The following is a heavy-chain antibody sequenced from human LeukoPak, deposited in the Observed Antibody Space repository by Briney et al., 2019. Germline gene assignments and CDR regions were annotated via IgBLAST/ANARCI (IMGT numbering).Heavy chain of an antibody. V-gene: IGHV4-31*03. J-gene: IGHJ5*01. CDR3: TRDRGQWLVDS. D-gene: IGHD6-19*01. CDR2: IYYSGST. Sequence: SETLSLTCTVSGGSISSGGYYWSWIRQHPGKGLEWIGYIYYSGSTYYNPSLRSRVTLSADTSKNQFSLKLSSMTAADTAVYYCTRDRGQWLVDSWGQGTLVTVSS. CDR1: GGSISSGGYY.